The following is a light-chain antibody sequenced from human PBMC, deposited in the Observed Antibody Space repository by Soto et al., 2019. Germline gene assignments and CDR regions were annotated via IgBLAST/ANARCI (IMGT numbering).Light chain of an antibody. CDR1: QSVSSW. J-gene: IGKJ2*01. V-gene: IGKV1-5*03. CDR3: QQYKSHSS. CDR2: KAS. Sequence: DIPMTQSPSTLSASVGDRVTITCRASQSVSSWLAWYQQKPGKAPKLLISKASTLESGLPSRVSGSESGTEFMLTISSLQPDEFASYYCQQYKSHSSFGQGTKLEIK.